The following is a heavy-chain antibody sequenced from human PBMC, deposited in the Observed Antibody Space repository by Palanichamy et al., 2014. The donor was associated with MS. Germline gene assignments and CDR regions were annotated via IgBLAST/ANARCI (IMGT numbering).Heavy chain of an antibody. CDR3: TKGELFSLGYDMDV. J-gene: IGHJ6*02. CDR1: A. Sequence: AMHWVRQAPGQGLEYVSAIHANGISTYYADSVKGRFVISRDNSRNMVSLQMNSLRVEDTAVYYCTKGELFSLGYDMDVWGQGTTVTVSS. CDR2: IHANGIST. D-gene: IGHD3-16*01. V-gene: IGHV3-64D*06.